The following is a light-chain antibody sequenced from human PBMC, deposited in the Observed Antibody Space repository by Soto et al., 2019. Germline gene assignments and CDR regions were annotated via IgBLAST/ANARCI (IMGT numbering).Light chain of an antibody. CDR2: EVT. CDR1: SSDVGGYDY. CDR3: SSYTGGNPSYV. J-gene: IGLJ1*01. V-gene: IGLV2-8*01. Sequence: SALTRPRAASGSPGQSVTISCTGTSSDVGGYDYVSWYQQHPGKAPKLMIYEVTIRPSGVSDRFSGSKSGNTASLTVSGLQAEDEADYYCSSYTGGNPSYVFGTGTKVTVL.